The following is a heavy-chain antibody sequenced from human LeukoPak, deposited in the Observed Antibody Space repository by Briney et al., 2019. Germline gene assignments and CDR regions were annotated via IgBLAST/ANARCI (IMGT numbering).Heavy chain of an antibody. CDR3: ARDLVVRGVIIPDAFDI. CDR2: IYYSGST. Sequence: SETLSLTCTVSGGSISSYYWSWIRQPPGKGLEWIGYIYYSGSTNYNPSLKSRVTISVDTSKNQFSLKLSSVTAADTAVYYCARDLVVRGVIIPDAFDIWGQGTMVTVSS. V-gene: IGHV4-59*01. J-gene: IGHJ3*02. CDR1: GGSISSYY. D-gene: IGHD3-10*01.